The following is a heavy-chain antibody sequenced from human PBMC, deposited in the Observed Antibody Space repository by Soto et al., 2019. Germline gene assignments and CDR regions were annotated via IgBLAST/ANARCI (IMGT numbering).Heavy chain of an antibody. V-gene: IGHV4-31*03. CDR3: ARDKKYCTNGVCYPGYFDY. D-gene: IGHD2-8*01. Sequence: SETLSLTCTVSGGSISSGGYYWSWIRQHPGKGLEWIGYIYYSGSTYYNPSLKSRVTISVDTSKNQFSLKLSSVTAADTAVYYCARDKKYCTNGVCYPGYFDYWGQGTLVTVS. CDR1: GGSISSGGYY. J-gene: IGHJ4*02. CDR2: IYYSGST.